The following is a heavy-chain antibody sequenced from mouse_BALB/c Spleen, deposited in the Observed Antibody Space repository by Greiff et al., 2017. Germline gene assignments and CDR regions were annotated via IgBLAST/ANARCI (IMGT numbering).Heavy chain of an antibody. CDR3: ARVGTGYWYFDV. CDR1: GYSITSDYA. CDR2: ISYSGST. J-gene: IGHJ1*01. V-gene: IGHV3-2*02. D-gene: IGHD4-1*01. Sequence: DVQLQESGPGLVKPSQSLSLTCTVTGYSITSDYAWNWIRQFPGNKLEWMGYISYSGSTSYNPSLKSRISITRDTSKNQFFLQLNSVTTEDTATYYCARVGTGYWYFDVWGAGTTVTVSS.